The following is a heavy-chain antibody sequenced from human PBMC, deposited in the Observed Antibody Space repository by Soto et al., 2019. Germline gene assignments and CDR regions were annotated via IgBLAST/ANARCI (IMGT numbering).Heavy chain of an antibody. Sequence: PSETLSLTCTVSGGSVSSGSYYWTWIRQPPGKRLEWIGYIYYTGTTNYNPSLKSRVTISLDMSQNQFSLKLTSVTAADTAVYYCVRGFTTTGYHWGQGTLVTVSS. V-gene: IGHV4-61*01. CDR2: IYYTGTT. J-gene: IGHJ4*02. CDR1: GGSVSSGSYY. D-gene: IGHD2-15*01. CDR3: VRGFTTTGYH.